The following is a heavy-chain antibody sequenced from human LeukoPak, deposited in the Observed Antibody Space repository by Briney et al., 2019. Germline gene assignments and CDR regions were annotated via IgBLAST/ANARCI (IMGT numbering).Heavy chain of an antibody. CDR2: ISGSGGST. Sequence: GGTLRLSCAASGFTFSSYGMSWVRQAPGKGLEWVPAISGSGGSTYYADSVKGRFTISRDNSKNTLYLQMNSLRAEDTAVYYCAKDRFGSGIDAFDIWGQGTMVTVSS. V-gene: IGHV3-23*01. D-gene: IGHD1-26*01. J-gene: IGHJ3*02. CDR1: GFTFSSYG. CDR3: AKDRFGSGIDAFDI.